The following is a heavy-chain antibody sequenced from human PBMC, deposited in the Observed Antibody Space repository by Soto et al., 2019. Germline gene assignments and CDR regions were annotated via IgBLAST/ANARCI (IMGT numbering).Heavy chain of an antibody. Sequence: SQTLSLTCAISGDSVSSNSAAWNWIRQSPSRGLEWLGRTYYRPKWYNDYAVSVKSRIPINPDTSKNQFSLQLNSVTPEDTAVYCCARDRAVAGIGHYYYYYGMDVWGQGTTVTAP. CDR2: TYYRPKWYN. CDR1: GDSVSSNSAA. J-gene: IGHJ6*02. CDR3: ARDRAVAGIGHYYYYYGMDV. D-gene: IGHD6-19*01. V-gene: IGHV6-1*01.